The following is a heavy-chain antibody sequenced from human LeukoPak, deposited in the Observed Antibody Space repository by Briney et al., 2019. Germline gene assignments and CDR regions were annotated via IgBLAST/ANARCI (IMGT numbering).Heavy chain of an antibody. D-gene: IGHD1-26*01. J-gene: IGHJ4*02. CDR2: ISGSGGST. Sequence: ETLSLTCAVHGGSFSGYYWSWIRQPPGKGLEWVSGISGSGGSTYYADSVKGRFTISRDNSKNTLYLQMNRLRAEDTALYYCAKGRGGSYYNFDYWGQGTLVTVSS. V-gene: IGHV3-23*01. CDR1: GGSFSGYY. CDR3: AKGRGGSYYNFDY.